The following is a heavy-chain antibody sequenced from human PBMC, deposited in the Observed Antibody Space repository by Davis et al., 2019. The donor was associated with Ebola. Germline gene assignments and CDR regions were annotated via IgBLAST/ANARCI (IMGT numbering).Heavy chain of an antibody. D-gene: IGHD1-20*01. Sequence: SETLSLTCAVSGVAIAKNDYYWWGWIRQPPGKGLEWIGHISYGVTTSYNSSLRSRVTISTDSSKNQFSLRLSSVTAADTAVYYCARENGGTGMTYPMDYWGQGTLVTASS. CDR1: GVAIAKNDYY. CDR2: ISYGVTT. V-gene: IGHV4-61*05. J-gene: IGHJ4*02. CDR3: ARENGGTGMTYPMDY.